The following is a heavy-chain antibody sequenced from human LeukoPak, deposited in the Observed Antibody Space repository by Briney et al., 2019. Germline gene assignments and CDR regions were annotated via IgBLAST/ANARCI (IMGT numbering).Heavy chain of an antibody. CDR1: GGSISSGSYY. CDR3: ARVMPNYDFWSGYLNWFDP. J-gene: IGHJ5*02. V-gene: IGHV4-61*02. CDR2: IYTSGST. D-gene: IGHD3-3*01. Sequence: SETLSLTCTVSGGSISSGSYYWSWIRQPAGKGLEWIGRIYTSGSTNYNPSLKSRVTISVDTSKNQFSLKLSSVTAADTAVYYCARVMPNYDFWSGYLNWFDPWGQGTLVTVSS.